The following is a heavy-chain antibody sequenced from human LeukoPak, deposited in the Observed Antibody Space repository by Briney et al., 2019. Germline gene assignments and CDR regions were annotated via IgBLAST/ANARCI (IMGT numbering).Heavy chain of an antibody. CDR1: GGSISSYY. CDR2: IYTSGST. V-gene: IGHV4-4*07. D-gene: IGHD1-7*01. Sequence: PSETLSHTCTVSGGSISSYYWSWIRQPAGKGLEWIGRIYTSGSTNYNPSLKSRVTMSVDTSKNQFSLKLSSVTAADTAVYYCARSGGTTNYYYMDVWGKGTTVTVSS. CDR3: ARSGGTTNYYYMDV. J-gene: IGHJ6*03.